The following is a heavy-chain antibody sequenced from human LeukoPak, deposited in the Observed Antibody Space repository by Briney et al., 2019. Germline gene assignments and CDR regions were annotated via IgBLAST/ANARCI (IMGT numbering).Heavy chain of an antibody. CDR2: IIPIFGTA. CDR1: GGTFSSYA. J-gene: IGHJ4*02. CDR3: ASGPPELCLFDY. V-gene: IGHV1-69*05. D-gene: IGHD3-16*01. Sequence: GASVKVSCKASGGTFSSYAISWVRQAPGQGLEWMGGIIPIFGTANYAQKFQGRVTITTDESTSTAYMELSSLRSEDTAVYYCASGPPELCLFDYWGQGTLVTVSS.